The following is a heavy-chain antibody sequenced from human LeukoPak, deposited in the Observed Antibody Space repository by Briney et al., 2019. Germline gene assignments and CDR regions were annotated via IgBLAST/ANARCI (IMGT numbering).Heavy chain of an antibody. D-gene: IGHD3-22*01. CDR2: IRSKANSYAT. J-gene: IGHJ4*02. Sequence: GGSLRLSCAASGFTFSGSAMHWVRQASGKGLEWVGRIRSKANSYATAYAASVKGRFTISRDDSKNTAYLQMNSPKTEDTAVYYCTRHIRDYYDSSGYYDYFDYWGQGTLVTVSS. CDR3: TRHIRDYYDSSGYYDYFDY. CDR1: GFTFSGSA. V-gene: IGHV3-73*01.